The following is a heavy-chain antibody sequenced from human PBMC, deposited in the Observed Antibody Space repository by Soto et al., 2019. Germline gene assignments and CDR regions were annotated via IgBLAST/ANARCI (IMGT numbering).Heavy chain of an antibody. CDR1: GYTFTGYY. CDR3: ARDMQGIVATILNYYYGMDV. V-gene: IGHV1-2*04. CDR2: INPNSGGT. J-gene: IGHJ6*02. D-gene: IGHD5-12*01. Sequence: ASVKVSCKASGYTFTGYYMHWVRQAPGQGLEWMGWINPNSGGTNYAQKFQGWVTMTRDTSISTAYMELSRLRSDDTAVYYCARDMQGIVATILNYYYGMDVWGQGTTVTVSS.